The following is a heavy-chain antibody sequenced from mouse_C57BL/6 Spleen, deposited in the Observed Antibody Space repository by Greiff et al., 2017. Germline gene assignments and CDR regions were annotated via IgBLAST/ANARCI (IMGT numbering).Heavy chain of an antibody. CDR2: INYDGSST. D-gene: IGHD2-2*01. Sequence: EVKLVESEGGLVQPGSSMKLSCTASGFTFSDYYMAWVRQVPEKGLEWVANINYDGSSTYYLDSLKSRFIISRDNAKNILYLQMSSLKSEDTATYYCAIDGWGFAYWGQGTLVTVSA. CDR3: AIDGWGFAY. CDR1: GFTFSDYY. J-gene: IGHJ3*01. V-gene: IGHV5-16*01.